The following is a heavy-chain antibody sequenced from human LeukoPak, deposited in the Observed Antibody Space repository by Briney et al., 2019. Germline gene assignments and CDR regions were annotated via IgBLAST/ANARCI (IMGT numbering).Heavy chain of an antibody. CDR2: ISGSGSRT. CDR3: AKDIVVVVANDY. J-gene: IGHJ4*02. CDR1: GFTFSSYA. V-gene: IGHV3-23*01. Sequence: PGGSLRLSCAASGFTFSSYAMSWVRQAPGKGLEWVSAISGSGSRTYYADSVKDRFTISRDNSKNTLYLQVIDLRGEDTAVYYCAKDIVVVVANDYWGQGTLVTVSS. D-gene: IGHD2-15*01.